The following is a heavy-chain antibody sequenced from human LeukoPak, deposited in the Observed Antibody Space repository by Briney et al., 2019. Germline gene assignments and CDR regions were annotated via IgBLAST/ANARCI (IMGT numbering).Heavy chain of an antibody. CDR2: INPNSGGT. Sequence: ASVKVSCKASGYTFTGYYMHWVRQAPGQGHEWMGWINPNSGGTNYAQKFQGRVTMTRDTSISTAYMELSRLRSDDTAVYYCARVVVPAAISSFWFDPWGQGTLVTVSS. V-gene: IGHV1-2*02. J-gene: IGHJ5*02. D-gene: IGHD2-2*02. CDR1: GYTFTGYY. CDR3: ARVVVPAAISSFWFDP.